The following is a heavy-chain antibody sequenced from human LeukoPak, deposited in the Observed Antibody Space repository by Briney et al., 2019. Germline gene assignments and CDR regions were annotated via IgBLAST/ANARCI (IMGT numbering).Heavy chain of an antibody. CDR3: AKDRGSQHWAFDY. CDR2: ISGSGGST. Sequence: GGSLRLSCAASGFTFGSYAMSWVRRAPGKGLEWVSAISGSGGSTYYADSVKGRFTISRDNSKNTLYLQMNSLRAEDTAVYYCAKDRGSQHWAFDYWGQGTLVTVSS. J-gene: IGHJ4*02. V-gene: IGHV3-23*01. CDR1: GFTFGSYA. D-gene: IGHD1-26*01.